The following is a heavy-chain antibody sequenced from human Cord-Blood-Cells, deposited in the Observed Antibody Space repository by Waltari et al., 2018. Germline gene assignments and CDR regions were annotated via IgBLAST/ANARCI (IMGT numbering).Heavy chain of an antibody. V-gene: IGHV1-2*02. CDR2: INPNSGGT. CDR3: ARDRETGAFDY. J-gene: IGHJ4*02. CDR1: GYTFTGYY. Sequence: QVQLVPSGAEVKKPGASVQVSCQASGYTFTGYYIPRVRQAPGQGLEWMGWINPNSGGTNYAQKFQGRVTMTRDTSISTAYMELSRLRSDDTAVYYCARDRETGAFDYWGQGTLVTVSS. D-gene: IGHD7-27*01.